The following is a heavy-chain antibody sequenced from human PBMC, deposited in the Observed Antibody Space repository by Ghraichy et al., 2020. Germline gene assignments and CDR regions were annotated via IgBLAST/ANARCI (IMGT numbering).Heavy chain of an antibody. Sequence: GGSLRLSCAVSGFTFSDHYIDWVRQAPGKGLEWVGRTRNKANSYTTVYAASVKGRFTISRDDSKNSLYLQMNSLKTEDTAVYYCVRVSSGYYLDYWGQGTLVTVSS. V-gene: IGHV3-72*01. J-gene: IGHJ4*02. CDR2: TRNKANSYTT. CDR3: VRVSSGYYLDY. D-gene: IGHD3-22*01. CDR1: GFTFSDHY.